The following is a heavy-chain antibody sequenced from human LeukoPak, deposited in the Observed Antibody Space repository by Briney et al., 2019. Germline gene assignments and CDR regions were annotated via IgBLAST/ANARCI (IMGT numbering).Heavy chain of an antibody. CDR1: GGSISSGGYY. CDR2: IYYSGRT. Sequence: SETLSLTCTVSGGSISSGGYYWSWIRQHPGKGLEWIGYIYYSGRTYYNPSLKSRVTISVDTSKNQFSLKLSSVTAADTAVYYCARDGSEGFDYWGQGTLVTVSS. J-gene: IGHJ4*02. CDR3: ARDGSEGFDY. V-gene: IGHV4-31*03. D-gene: IGHD1-14*01.